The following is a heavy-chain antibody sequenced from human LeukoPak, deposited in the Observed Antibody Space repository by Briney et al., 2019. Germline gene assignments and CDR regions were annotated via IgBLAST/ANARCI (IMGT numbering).Heavy chain of an antibody. CDR1: GYTFTSYY. Sequence: ASVKVSCKAYGYTFTSYYTHWVRQAPGQGLEWMGMINASGGSTSYAQKFQGRVTMTRDMSTSTDYMELSSLRSEDTAVYYCARDGHCGGDCYPDAFDIWGQGTMVTVSS. CDR3: ARDGHCGGDCYPDAFDI. D-gene: IGHD2-21*02. CDR2: INASGGST. J-gene: IGHJ3*02. V-gene: IGHV1-46*01.